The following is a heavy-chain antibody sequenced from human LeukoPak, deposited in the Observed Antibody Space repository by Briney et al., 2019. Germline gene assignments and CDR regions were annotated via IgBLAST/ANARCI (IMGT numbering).Heavy chain of an antibody. V-gene: IGHV3-30*18. D-gene: IGHD3-16*01. J-gene: IGHJ4*02. CDR1: GFXFSSYG. Sequence: SCAXXGFXFSSYGMHWVRQAPGKGLEWVAVISYDGSNKYYADSVKGRFTISRDNSKNTLYLQMNSLRAEDTAVYYCAKDYDGVGDYWGQGTLVTVSS. CDR3: AKDYDGVGDY. CDR2: ISYDGSNK.